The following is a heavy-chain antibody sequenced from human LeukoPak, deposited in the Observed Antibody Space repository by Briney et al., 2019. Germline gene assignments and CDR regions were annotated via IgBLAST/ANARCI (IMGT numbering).Heavy chain of an antibody. CDR3: ARADYYDSSGYHD. Sequence: ASVKVSCKASGGTFSSYAISWVRQAPGQGLEWMGRIIPILGIANYAQKFQGRVTITADKSTSTAYMELSSLRSEDTAVYYCARADYYDSSGYHDWGQGTLVTVSS. J-gene: IGHJ4*02. CDR1: GGTFSSYA. D-gene: IGHD3-22*01. V-gene: IGHV1-69*04. CDR2: IIPILGIA.